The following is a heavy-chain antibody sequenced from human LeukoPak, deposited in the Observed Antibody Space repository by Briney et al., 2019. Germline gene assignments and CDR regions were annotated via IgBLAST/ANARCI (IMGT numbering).Heavy chain of an antibody. CDR3: ARNPSKSYYYYYMDV. CDR2: IYYSGST. J-gene: IGHJ6*03. CDR1: GGSISSGGYY. Sequence: SETLSLTCTVSGGSISSGGYYWSWIRQHPGKGLEWIGYIYYSGSTYYNPSLKSRVTISVDTSKNQFSLKLSFVTAADTAVYYCARNPSKSYYYYYMDVWGKGTTVTVSS. V-gene: IGHV4-31*03. D-gene: IGHD4-11*01.